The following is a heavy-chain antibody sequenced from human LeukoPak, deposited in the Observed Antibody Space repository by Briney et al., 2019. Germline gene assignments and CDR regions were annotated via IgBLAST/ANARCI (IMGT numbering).Heavy chain of an antibody. D-gene: IGHD6-13*01. Sequence: SETLSLTCAVYGGSFSGYYWSWIRQPPGKGLEWIGEINHSGSTNYNPSLKSRVTISVDTSKNQFSLKLSSVTAADTAVYYCARIAGYSGVYYYYYYGMDVWGKGTTVTVSS. J-gene: IGHJ6*04. CDR2: INHSGST. V-gene: IGHV4-34*01. CDR1: GGSFSGYY. CDR3: ARIAGYSGVYYYYYYGMDV.